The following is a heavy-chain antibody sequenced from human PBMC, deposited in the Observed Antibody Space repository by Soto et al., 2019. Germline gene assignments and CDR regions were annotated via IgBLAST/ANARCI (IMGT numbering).Heavy chain of an antibody. CDR3: ARDAYYDILTGLNWFDP. J-gene: IGHJ5*02. Sequence: GGSLRLSCAASGFTFSSYGMHWVRQAPGKGLEWVAVIWYDGSNKYYTDSVKGRFTISRDNSKNTLYLQMNSLRAEDTAVYYCARDAYYDILTGLNWFDPWGQGTLVTVSS. V-gene: IGHV3-33*01. CDR2: IWYDGSNK. CDR1: GFTFSSYG. D-gene: IGHD3-9*01.